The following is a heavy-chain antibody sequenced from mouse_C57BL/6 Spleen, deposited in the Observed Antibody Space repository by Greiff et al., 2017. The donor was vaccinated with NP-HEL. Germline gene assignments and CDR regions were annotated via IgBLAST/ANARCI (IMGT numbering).Heavy chain of an antibody. V-gene: IGHV1-69*01. D-gene: IGHD1-1*01. J-gene: IGHJ2*01. CDR2: IDPSDSYT. CDR3: ARGDTTVVADY. CDR1: GYTFTSYW. Sequence: VQLQQPGAELVMPGASVKLSCKASGYTFTSYWMHWVKQRPGQGLEWIGEIDPSDSYTNYNQKFKGKSTLTVDKSSSTAYMQLSSLTSEDSAVYYCARGDTTVVADYWGQGTTLTVSS.